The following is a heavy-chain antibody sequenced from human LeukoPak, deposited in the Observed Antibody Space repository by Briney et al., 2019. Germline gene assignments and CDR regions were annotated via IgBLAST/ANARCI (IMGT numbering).Heavy chain of an antibody. V-gene: IGHV4-31*03. J-gene: IGHJ5*02. CDR2: IYYRGST. Sequence: SETLSLICTVSGGSISSGGYYWSWIRQHPGKGLEWIGYIYYRGSTYYNLSLKSRVTISVDTSKNQFSLKLSSVTAADTAVYYCAIAVVVPAATGFDPWGQGTLVTVSS. CDR3: AIAVVVPAATGFDP. CDR1: GGSISSGGYY. D-gene: IGHD2-2*01.